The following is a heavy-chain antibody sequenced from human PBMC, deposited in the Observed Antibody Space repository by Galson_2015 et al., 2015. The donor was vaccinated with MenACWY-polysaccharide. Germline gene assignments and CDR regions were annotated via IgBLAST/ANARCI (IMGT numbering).Heavy chain of an antibody. V-gene: IGHV1-8*01. J-gene: IGHJ2*01. CDR1: GYTFTSRD. CDR2: TTASSGNA. CDR3: ARDL. Sequence: SVKVSCKASGYTFTSRDINWVRQAAGQGLEWMGWTTASSGNAVYAQKFQDRVALTRDTSTSTVYMELSSLRSEDTGVYYCARDLW.